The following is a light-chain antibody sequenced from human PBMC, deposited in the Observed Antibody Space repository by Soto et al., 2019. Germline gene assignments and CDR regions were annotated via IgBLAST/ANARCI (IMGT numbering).Light chain of an antibody. CDR1: SSDVGSYNR. CDR2: EVS. V-gene: IGLV2-18*02. CDR3: SSYTSSSTYV. Sequence: QSALTQPPSVSGSPGQSVAISCTGTSSDVGSYNRVSWHQQPPGTAPKVMIYEVSNRPSGVPDRFSGSKSGNTASLTISGLQAEDEADYYCSSYTSSSTYVFGTGTKVTVL. J-gene: IGLJ1*01.